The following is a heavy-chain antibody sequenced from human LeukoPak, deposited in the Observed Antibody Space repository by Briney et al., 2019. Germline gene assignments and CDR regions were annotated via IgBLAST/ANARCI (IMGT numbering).Heavy chain of an antibody. CDR1: GGSISSGGYS. V-gene: IGHV4-30-2*03. Sequence: PSETLSLTCAVSGGSISSGGYSWSWIRQFPGKGLEWIGSIYYSGSTYCNPSLQSRVAISVDTSKNQFSLKLNSVTAADTAMYCCARSGGYCGPTTCHVTNFDFWGQGALVTVSS. J-gene: IGHJ4*02. CDR3: ARSGGYCGPTTCHVTNFDF. D-gene: IGHD2-15*01. CDR2: IYYSGST.